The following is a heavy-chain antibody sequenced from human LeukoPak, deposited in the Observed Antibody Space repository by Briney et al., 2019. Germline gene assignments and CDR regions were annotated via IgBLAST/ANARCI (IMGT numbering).Heavy chain of an antibody. Sequence: SETLSLTCTVSGGSISSHYWSWIRQPPGKGLEWIGYIYYSGSTNYNPSLKSRVTISVDTSKNQFSLKLSSVTAADTAVYYCARVRGDGSSWYRDYYFDYWGQGTLVTVSP. J-gene: IGHJ4*02. CDR1: GGSISSHY. CDR2: IYYSGST. D-gene: IGHD6-13*01. V-gene: IGHV4-59*11. CDR3: ARVRGDGSSWYRDYYFDY.